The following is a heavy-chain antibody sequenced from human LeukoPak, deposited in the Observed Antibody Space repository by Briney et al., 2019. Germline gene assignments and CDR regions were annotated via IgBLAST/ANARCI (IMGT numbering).Heavy chain of an antibody. Sequence: SVKVSCKASVGTFSSYAISWVRQAPGHRLEWMGGIIPIFGTANYAQKFQGRVTITADESTSTDYMELSSLRSEDTAVYYCARGNGGSPRFYYYYYMDVWGKGTTVTVSS. D-gene: IGHD7-27*01. CDR1: VGTFSSYA. CDR3: ARGNGGSPRFYYYYYMDV. CDR2: IIPIFGTA. J-gene: IGHJ6*03. V-gene: IGHV1-69*13.